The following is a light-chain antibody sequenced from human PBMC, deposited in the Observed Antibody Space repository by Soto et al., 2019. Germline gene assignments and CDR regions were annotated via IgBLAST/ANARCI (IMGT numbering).Light chain of an antibody. CDR1: SSDVGTYNY. CDR3: NSYTSSQTGV. CDR2: DVG. Sequence: QSALTQPASVSGSPGQSITISCTGTSSDVGTYNYVSWYQQYPGKAPKLMIYDVGIRPSGVSNRFSGSKSGNTASLTISGLQAEDEADYYCNSYTSSQTGVFGTGTKVTVL. J-gene: IGLJ1*01. V-gene: IGLV2-14*03.